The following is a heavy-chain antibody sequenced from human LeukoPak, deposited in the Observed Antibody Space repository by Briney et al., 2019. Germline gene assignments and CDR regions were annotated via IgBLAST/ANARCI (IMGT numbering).Heavy chain of an antibody. D-gene: IGHD5-12*01. CDR3: ARESRGYSGYDLLVFDP. CDR1: GDSVSSNSAA. J-gene: IGHJ5*02. Sequence: SQTLSLTCAISGDSVSSNSAAWNWIRQPPSRGLEWLGRTYYRSKWYNDYAVSVKSRITINPDTSKNQFSLQLNSVTPEDTAVYYCARESRGYSGYDLLVFDPWGQGTLVTVSS. V-gene: IGHV6-1*01. CDR2: TYYRSKWYN.